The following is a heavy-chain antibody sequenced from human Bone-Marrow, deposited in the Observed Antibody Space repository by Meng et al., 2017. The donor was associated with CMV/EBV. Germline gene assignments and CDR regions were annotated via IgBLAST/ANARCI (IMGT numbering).Heavy chain of an antibody. D-gene: IGHD6-13*01. J-gene: IGHJ6*02. V-gene: IGHV1-8*01. CDR3: ARHGIAAHYYYGMDV. CDR1: GYTFTSYD. CDR2: MNPNSGNT. Sequence: ASVKVSCKASGYTFTSYDINWVRQATGQGLEWMGWMNPNSGNTGYAQKFQGRVTITRNTSISTAYMELSSLRSGDTAVYYCARHGIAAHYYYGMDVWGQGTTVTVSS.